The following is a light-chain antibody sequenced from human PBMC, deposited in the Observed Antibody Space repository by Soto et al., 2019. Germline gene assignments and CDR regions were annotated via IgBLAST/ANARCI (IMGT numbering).Light chain of an antibody. CDR2: EVT. CDR1: SSDVGGHNY. Sequence: QSALTQPPSAFGSPGQSVTISCTGTSSDVGGHNYVSWYQQYPGKAPKLIIYEVTKRPSGVPDRFSGSKSVNTASLTVSGLQAEDEADYYCSSYAGSMNLIFGGGTKLTVL. CDR3: SSYAGSMNLI. V-gene: IGLV2-8*01. J-gene: IGLJ2*01.